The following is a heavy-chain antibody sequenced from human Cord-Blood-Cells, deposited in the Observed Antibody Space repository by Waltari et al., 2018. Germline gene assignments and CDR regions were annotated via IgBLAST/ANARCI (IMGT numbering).Heavy chain of an antibody. CDR1: GFTFSSYA. CDR3: ARDKAGTTQGAFDI. J-gene: IGHJ3*02. V-gene: IGHV3-30-3*01. D-gene: IGHD1-1*01. Sequence: QVQLVEYGGGVVQPGRSLRLSCAASGFTFSSYAMHWVRQAPGKGLEWVAVISYDGSNKYYADSVKGRFTISRDNSKNTLYLQMNSLRAEDTAVYYCARDKAGTTQGAFDIWGQGTMVTVSS. CDR2: ISYDGSNK.